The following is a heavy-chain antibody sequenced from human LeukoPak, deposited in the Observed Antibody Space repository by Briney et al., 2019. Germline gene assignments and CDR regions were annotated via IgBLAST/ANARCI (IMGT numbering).Heavy chain of an antibody. CDR3: ARDFFTGRTFDY. CDR2: ISGSGGST. J-gene: IGHJ4*02. CDR1: GFTLSSYA. V-gene: IGHV3-23*01. Sequence: GGSLRLSCAASGFTLSSYAMSWVRQAPGKGLEWVSGISGSGGSTYYADSVKGRFTISRDNSKNTLYLQMNSLRAEDTAVYYCARDFFTGRTFDYWGQGTLVTVSS. D-gene: IGHD3-10*01.